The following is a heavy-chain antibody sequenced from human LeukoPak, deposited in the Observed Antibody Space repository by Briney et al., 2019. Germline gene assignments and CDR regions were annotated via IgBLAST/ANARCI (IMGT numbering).Heavy chain of an antibody. J-gene: IGHJ6*02. Sequence: SETLSLPCTVSGGFISSYYWSWTRQPPGRGLEWIGYVFHSGTTKYNPSLTSRVTFSVDTSKNQFSLKLSSVTAADTAVYYCARYKPPTLGAHGMDVWGQGTTVTVSS. CDR2: VFHSGTT. CDR3: ARYKPPTLGAHGMDV. D-gene: IGHD1-26*01. V-gene: IGHV4-59*08. CDR1: GGFISSYY.